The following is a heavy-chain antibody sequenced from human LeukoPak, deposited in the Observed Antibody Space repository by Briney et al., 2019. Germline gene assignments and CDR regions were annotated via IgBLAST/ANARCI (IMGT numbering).Heavy chain of an antibody. CDR2: ISSTSSYI. CDR3: ARESSIAVPGTIY. J-gene: IGHJ4*02. CDR1: GFTFSSYS. V-gene: IGHV3-21*01. Sequence: GGSLRLSCAASGFTFSSYSMNWVRQAPGKGLEWVSSISSTSSYIYYADSVKGRFTVSRDNAKNSLYLQMNSLRVEDTAVYYCARESSIAVPGTIYWGQGTLVPASS. D-gene: IGHD6-19*01.